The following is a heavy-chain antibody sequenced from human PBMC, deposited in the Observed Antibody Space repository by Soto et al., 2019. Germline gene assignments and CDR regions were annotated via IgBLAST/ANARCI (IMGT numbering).Heavy chain of an antibody. Sequence: SETLSLTCAVSGGSISYEYYHWTWIRQSPGKGLEWIGYIHYSGSIIYNPSFKSRVTISVDTSKNQFSLQLSSVTAADTAVYFCAREDDGGDRDYYGLDVWGQGTTVTVSS. CDR3: AREDDGGDRDYYGLDV. D-gene: IGHD2-21*02. CDR1: GGSISYEYYH. V-gene: IGHV4-30-4*08. J-gene: IGHJ6*02. CDR2: IHYSGSI.